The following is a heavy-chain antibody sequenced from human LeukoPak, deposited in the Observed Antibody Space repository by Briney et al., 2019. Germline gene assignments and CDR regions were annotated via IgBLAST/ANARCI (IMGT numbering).Heavy chain of an antibody. Sequence: SETLSLTCAVYGGSFSGYYWSWIRQPPGKGLEWIGEINHSGSTNYNPSLKSRVTISVDTSRNQFSLKLSSVTAADTAVYYCARGDSSGYVDYWGQGTLVTVSS. CDR2: INHSGST. D-gene: IGHD3-22*01. J-gene: IGHJ4*02. CDR1: GGSFSGYY. V-gene: IGHV4-34*01. CDR3: ARGDSSGYVDY.